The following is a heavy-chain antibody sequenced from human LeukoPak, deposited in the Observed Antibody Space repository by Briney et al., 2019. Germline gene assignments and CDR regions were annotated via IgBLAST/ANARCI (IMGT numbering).Heavy chain of an antibody. CDR1: GFTFSGSA. D-gene: IGHD3-16*01. J-gene: IGHJ4*02. Sequence: GGSLRLSCAASGFTFSGSAMHWVRQASGKGLEWVGRIRSKANSYATAYAASVKGRFTISRDDSKNTAYLQMNSLKTEDTAVYYCTNPGEYELGGDYWGQGTLVTVSS. CDR2: IRSKANSYAT. CDR3: TNPGEYELGGDY. V-gene: IGHV3-73*01.